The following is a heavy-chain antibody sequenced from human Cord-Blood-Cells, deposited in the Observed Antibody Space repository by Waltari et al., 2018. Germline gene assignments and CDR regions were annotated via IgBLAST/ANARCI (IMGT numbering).Heavy chain of an antibody. CDR1: GGTFSSYA. D-gene: IGHD4-17*01. CDR2: IIPIFGTA. CDR3: ARDDYGDYYYYYGMDV. V-gene: IGHV1-69*06. Sequence: QVQLVQSGAEVKKPGSSVKVSCKASGGTFSSYAISWVRQAPGQGLEWMGGIIPIFGTANYEQKFQGRVTITADKSTSTAYMELSSLRSEDTAVYYCARDDYGDYYYYYGMDVWGQGTTVTVSS. J-gene: IGHJ6*02.